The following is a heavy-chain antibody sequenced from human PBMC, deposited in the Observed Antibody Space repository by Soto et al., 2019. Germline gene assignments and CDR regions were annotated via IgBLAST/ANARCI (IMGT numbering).Heavy chain of an antibody. CDR3: ARDRGYYGSGSYRSYSRFDY. CDR1: GGSFSGYY. Sequence: LSLTCAVYGGSFSGYYWSWIRQPPGKGLEWIGEINHSGSTNYNPSLKSRVTISVDTSKNQFSLKLSSVTAADTAVYYFARDRGYYGSGSYRSYSRFDYWGQGTLVTVSS. D-gene: IGHD3-10*01. V-gene: IGHV4-34*01. J-gene: IGHJ4*02. CDR2: INHSGST.